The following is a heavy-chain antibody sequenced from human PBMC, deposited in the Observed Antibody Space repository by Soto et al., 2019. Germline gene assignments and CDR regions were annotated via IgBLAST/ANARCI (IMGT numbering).Heavy chain of an antibody. Sequence: HGESLKISCKGSGYSFTSYWIGWVRQMPGKGLEWMGIIYPGDSDTRYSPSFQGQVTISADKSISTAYLQWSSLKASDTAMYYCARVEIAAAGIYYYGMDVWGQGTTVTVSS. CDR3: ARVEIAAAGIYYYGMDV. CDR1: GYSFTSYW. V-gene: IGHV5-51*01. D-gene: IGHD6-13*01. CDR2: IYPGDSDT. J-gene: IGHJ6*02.